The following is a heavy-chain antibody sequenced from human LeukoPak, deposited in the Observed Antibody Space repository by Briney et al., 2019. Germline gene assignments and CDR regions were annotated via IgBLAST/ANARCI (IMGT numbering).Heavy chain of an antibody. J-gene: IGHJ6*03. CDR2: ISSSSSYI. CDR1: GFTFSSYS. Sequence: PGGSLRLSCAASGFTFSSYSMNWVRQAPGKGLEWVSSISSSSSYIYYADSVKGRFTISRDNSKNTLYLQMNSLRAEDTAVYYCAKRGGVDSAYGSGSYYNQNYYYYYMDVWGKGTTVTVSS. CDR3: AKRGGVDSAYGSGSYYNQNYYYYYMDV. D-gene: IGHD3-10*01. V-gene: IGHV3-21*04.